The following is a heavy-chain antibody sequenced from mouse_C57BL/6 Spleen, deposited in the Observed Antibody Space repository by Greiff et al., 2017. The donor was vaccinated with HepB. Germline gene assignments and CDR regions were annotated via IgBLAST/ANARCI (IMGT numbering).Heavy chain of an antibody. D-gene: IGHD2-4*01. CDR2: IYPYNGVS. V-gene: IGHV1-31*01. J-gene: IGHJ4*01. CDR3: AYDYDPYYYAMDY. Sequence: VQLKESGPELVKPGASVKISCKASGYSFTGYYMHWVKQSHGNILDWIGYIYPYNGVSSYNQKFKGKATLTVDKSSSTAYMELRSLTSEDSAVYYCAYDYDPYYYAMDYWGQGTSVTVSS. CDR1: GYSFTGYY.